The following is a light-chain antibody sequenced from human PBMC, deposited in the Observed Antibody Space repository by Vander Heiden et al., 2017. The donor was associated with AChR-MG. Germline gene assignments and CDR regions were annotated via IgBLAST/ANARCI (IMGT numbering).Light chain of an antibody. CDR1: NIGSKS. J-gene: IGLJ3*02. Sequence: SYVLTQPPSVSVAPGQTARITCGGNNIGSKSVHWYQQKPGQAPVLVVVDDSDRPSGIPERFAGSNSGKKDTLTISRVEAGDEADDDCQVWDSSSDHVVFGGGTKLTVL. CDR2: DDS. CDR3: QVWDSSSDHVV. V-gene: IGLV3-21*02.